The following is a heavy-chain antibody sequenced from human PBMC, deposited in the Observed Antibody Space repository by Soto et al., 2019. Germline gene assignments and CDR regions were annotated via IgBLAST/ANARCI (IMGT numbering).Heavy chain of an antibody. CDR2: ISGSGGST. V-gene: IGHV3-23*01. Sequence: PGGSLRLSCAASGFTFSSYAMSWVRQAPGKGLEWVSAISGSGGSTYYADSVKGRFTISRDNSKNTLYLQMNSLRAEDTAVYYCAKSVTWMGPFYYYYMDVWGKGTTVTVSS. J-gene: IGHJ6*03. CDR1: GFTFSSYA. CDR3: AKSVTWMGPFYYYYMDV. D-gene: IGHD5-12*01.